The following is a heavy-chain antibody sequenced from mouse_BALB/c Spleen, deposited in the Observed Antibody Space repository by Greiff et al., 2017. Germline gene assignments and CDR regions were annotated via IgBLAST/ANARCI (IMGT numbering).Heavy chain of an antibody. V-gene: IGHV3-2*02. CDR1: GYSITSDYA. CDR2: ISYSGST. CDR3: ARRNPYYAMDY. J-gene: IGHJ4*01. Sequence: EVHLVESGPGLVKPSQSLSLTCTVTGYSITSDYAWNWIRQFPGNKLEWMGYISYSGSTSYNPSLKSRISITRDTSKNQFFLQLNSVTTEDTATYYCARRNPYYAMDYWGQGTSVTVSS.